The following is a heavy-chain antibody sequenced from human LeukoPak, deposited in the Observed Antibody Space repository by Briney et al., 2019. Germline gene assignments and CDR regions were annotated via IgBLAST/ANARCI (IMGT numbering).Heavy chain of an antibody. CDR1: GFAFSSYA. V-gene: IGHV3-74*01. J-gene: IGHJ4*02. CDR3: ARARDSSGYYYFDY. CDR2: INSDGSST. Sequence: PGGSLRLSCAASGFAFSSYAMSWVRQTPGKGLVWVSRINSDGSSTSYADSVKGRFTISRDNAKNTLYLQMNSLRAEDTAVYYCARARDSSGYYYFDYWGQGTLVTVSS. D-gene: IGHD3-22*01.